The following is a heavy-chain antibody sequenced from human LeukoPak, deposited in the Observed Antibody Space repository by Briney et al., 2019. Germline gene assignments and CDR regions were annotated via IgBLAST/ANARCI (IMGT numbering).Heavy chain of an antibody. J-gene: IGHJ4*02. V-gene: IGHV4-34*01. CDR1: GESFSNYY. Sequence: SETLSLTCAVYGESFSNYYWSWIRQPPGKGLEWIGEINHSGSTNYNPSLKSRVTISVDTSKNQFSLKLSSVTAADTAVYYCARGSREAGQYYDSSGYSDYWGQGTLVTVSS. CDR2: INHSGST. CDR3: ARGSREAGQYYDSSGYSDY. D-gene: IGHD3-22*01.